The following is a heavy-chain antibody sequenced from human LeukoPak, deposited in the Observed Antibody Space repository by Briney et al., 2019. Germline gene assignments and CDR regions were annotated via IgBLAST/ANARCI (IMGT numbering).Heavy chain of an antibody. D-gene: IGHD2-21*02. J-gene: IGHJ4*02. Sequence: GESLKISCKGSGYTFTNYWIAWVRQMPGKGLEWMGIIYPGDSDTRYSPSFQGQVTISADKSISTAYLQWSSLKASDTAIYYCARLPYCGTDCYPDYWGQGSLVTVSS. V-gene: IGHV5-51*01. CDR2: IYPGDSDT. CDR1: GYTFTNYW. CDR3: ARLPYCGTDCYPDY.